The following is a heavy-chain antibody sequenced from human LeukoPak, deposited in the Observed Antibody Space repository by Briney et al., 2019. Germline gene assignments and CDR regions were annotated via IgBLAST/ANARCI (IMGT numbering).Heavy chain of an antibody. CDR1: ESTFSSYE. V-gene: IGHV3-48*03. D-gene: IGHD3-9*01. CDR3: ARAPTKFRRDWFDP. Sequence: GGSLRLSCAASESTFSSYEMNWIRQAPGKGLEWVSYISSSGSTIYYADSVKGRFTISRDNAKNSLYLQMNNLRVEDTAVYYCARAPTKFRRDWFDPWGQGTLVTVSS. J-gene: IGHJ5*02. CDR2: ISSSGSTI.